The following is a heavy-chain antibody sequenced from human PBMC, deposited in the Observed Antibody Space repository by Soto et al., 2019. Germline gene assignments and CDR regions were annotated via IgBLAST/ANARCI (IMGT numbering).Heavy chain of an antibody. D-gene: IGHD1-26*01. J-gene: IGHJ4*02. CDR1: GYTFTSYA. CDR2: INAGNGST. V-gene: IGHV1-3*01. CDR3: ARGARQWELLILGY. Sequence: ASVKVSCKASGYTFTSYAMHWVRQAPGQRLEWMGWINAGNGSTKYSQKFQGRVTITRDTSASTAYMELGSLRSEDTAVYYCARGARQWELLILGYWGQGTLVTVSS.